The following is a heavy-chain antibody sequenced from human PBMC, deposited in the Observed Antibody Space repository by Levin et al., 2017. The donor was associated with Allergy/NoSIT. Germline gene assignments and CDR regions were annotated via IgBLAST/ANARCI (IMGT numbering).Heavy chain of an antibody. CDR3: ARDTIQSLSGWYNPALGGIDY. CDR2: ISAYNGNT. Sequence: AASVKVSCKASGYTFTSYGISWVRQAPGQGLEWMGWISAYNGNTNYAQKLQGRVTMTTDTSTSTAYMELRSLRSDDTAVYYCARDTIQSLSGWYNPALGGIDYWGQGTLVTVSS. D-gene: IGHD6-19*01. J-gene: IGHJ4*02. V-gene: IGHV1-18*01. CDR1: GYTFTSYG.